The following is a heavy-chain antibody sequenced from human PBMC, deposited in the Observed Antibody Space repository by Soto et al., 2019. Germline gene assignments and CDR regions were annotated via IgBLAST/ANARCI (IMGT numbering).Heavy chain of an antibody. D-gene: IGHD1-1*01. V-gene: IGHV3-30*18. CDR2: ISYDGSNK. J-gene: IGHJ6*02. Sequence: GGSLRLSCAASGFTFSSYVMHWVRQAPGKGLEWVAVISYDGSNKYYADSVKGRFTISRDNSKNTLYLQMNSLRAEDMAVYYCAKDFGTSSPGGMDVWGQGTTVTVSS. CDR1: GFTFSSYV. CDR3: AKDFGTSSPGGMDV.